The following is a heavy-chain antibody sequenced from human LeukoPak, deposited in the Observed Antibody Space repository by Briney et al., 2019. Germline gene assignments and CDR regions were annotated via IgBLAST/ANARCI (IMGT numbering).Heavy chain of an antibody. CDR3: ARLSAVAGNSASDY. Sequence: SETLSLTCTVSGGPISSYYWSWIRQPPGKGLEWVGYIYYSGSTNYSPSLKSRVTMSLDPSKNQFSLNLDSVTAADTSVYYCARLSAVAGNSASDYSGQGGLVTVSS. D-gene: IGHD6-19*01. CDR2: IYYSGST. J-gene: IGHJ4*02. V-gene: IGHV4-59*12. CDR1: GGPISSYY.